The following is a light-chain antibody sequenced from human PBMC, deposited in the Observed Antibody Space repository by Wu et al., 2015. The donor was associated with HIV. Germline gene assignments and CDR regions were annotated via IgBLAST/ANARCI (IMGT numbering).Light chain of an antibody. CDR3: QHYGTSSYT. CDR2: DTS. Sequence: EIVLTQSPGTLSVSPGERATLSCRASHTVTNTNLAWYQQKRGQSPRLLIYDTSSRATGIPDRFSGSGSGTDFTLTISRLEPEDFAVYYCQHYGTSSYTFGLGTKLEIK. CDR1: HTVTNTN. V-gene: IGKV3-20*01. J-gene: IGKJ2*01.